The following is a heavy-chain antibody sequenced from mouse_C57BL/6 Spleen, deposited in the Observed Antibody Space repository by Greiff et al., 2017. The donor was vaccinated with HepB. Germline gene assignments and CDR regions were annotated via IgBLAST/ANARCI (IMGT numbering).Heavy chain of an antibody. Sequence: EVKLVESGAGLVKPGGSLKLSCAASGFTFSSYAMSWVRQTPEKRLEWVAYISSGGDYIYYADTVKGRFTISRDNARNTLYLQMSSLKSEDTAMYYCTRESNYWYFDVWGTGTTVTVSS. CDR2: ISSGGDYI. V-gene: IGHV5-9-1*02. CDR3: TRESNYWYFDV. CDR1: GFTFSSYA. D-gene: IGHD2-5*01. J-gene: IGHJ1*03.